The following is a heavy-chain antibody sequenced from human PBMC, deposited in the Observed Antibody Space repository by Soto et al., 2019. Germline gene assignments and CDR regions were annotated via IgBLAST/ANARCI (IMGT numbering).Heavy chain of an antibody. CDR3: ARGRYGDY. CDR1: GYTFTSYG. D-gene: IGHD1-1*01. J-gene: IGHJ4*02. CDR2: ISAHNGNT. V-gene: IGHV1-18*01. Sequence: QVHLVQSGAEVKKPGASVKVSCKGSGYTFTSYGITRVRQPPGQGLEWMGWISAHNGNTDYAQKRHGRVTVTRDTPTSHAYMELRSLRSDDTAVYYCARGRYGDYWGQGALVTVSS.